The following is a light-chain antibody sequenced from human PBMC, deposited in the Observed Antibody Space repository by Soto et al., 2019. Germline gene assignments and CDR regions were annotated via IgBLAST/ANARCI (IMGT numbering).Light chain of an antibody. CDR3: ATWDNSLTTML. Sequence: QSVLTQPPSVSAAPGQKVTISCSGSSSNIGNNFVSWYQHLPGTAPKVLIFDNNKRPSGIPDRFSGSVSGTSATLGISGLQTGDEADYYCATWDNSLTTMLFGGGTKLTVL. CDR2: DNN. CDR1: SSNIGNNF. V-gene: IGLV1-51*01. J-gene: IGLJ2*01.